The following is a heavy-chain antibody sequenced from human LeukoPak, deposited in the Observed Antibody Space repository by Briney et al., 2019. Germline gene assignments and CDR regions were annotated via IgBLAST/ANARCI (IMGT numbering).Heavy chain of an antibody. Sequence: SSGDYYWSWFRQAPGKGLEWVGFIRSKAYGGTTEYAASVKGRFTISRDDSKSIAYLQMNSLKTEDTAVYYCTTAYCGGDCYSNRFDPWGQGTLVTVSS. CDR3: TTAYCGGDCYSNRFDP. V-gene: IGHV3-49*03. J-gene: IGHJ5*02. CDR1: SSGDYY. CDR2: IRSKAYGGTT. D-gene: IGHD2-21*02.